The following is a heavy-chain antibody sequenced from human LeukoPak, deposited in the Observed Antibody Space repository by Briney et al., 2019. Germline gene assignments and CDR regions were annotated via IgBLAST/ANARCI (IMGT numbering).Heavy chain of an antibody. J-gene: IGHJ3*02. Sequence: SVKVSYKASGGTFSSYTISWVRQAPGQGVEWMGRIIPILGIANYAQKFQGRVTITADKSTSSAYMELSSLRSEDTAVYYCARVRRLYYYILTGSEDAFDIWGQGTMVTVSS. CDR3: ARVRRLYYYILTGSEDAFDI. CDR1: GGTFSSYT. CDR2: IIPILGIA. V-gene: IGHV1-69*02. D-gene: IGHD3-9*01.